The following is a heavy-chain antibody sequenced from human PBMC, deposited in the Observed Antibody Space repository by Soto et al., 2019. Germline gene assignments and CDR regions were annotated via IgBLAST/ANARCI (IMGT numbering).Heavy chain of an antibody. CDR1: GGSISSSSYY. V-gene: IGHV4-31*03. J-gene: IGHJ5*02. D-gene: IGHD3-22*01. Sequence: SETLSLTCTVSGGSISSSSYYWGWIRQHPGKGLEWIGYIYYSGGTYYNPSLKSRVTISVDTSKNQFSLELSSVTAADTAVYYCASIYDSSGYYYGNNWFDPWGQGTLVTVSS. CDR3: ASIYDSSGYYYGNNWFDP. CDR2: IYYSGGT.